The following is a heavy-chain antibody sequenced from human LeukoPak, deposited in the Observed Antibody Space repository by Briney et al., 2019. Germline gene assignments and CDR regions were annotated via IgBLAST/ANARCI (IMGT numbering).Heavy chain of an antibody. CDR2: IYYSGST. CDR1: GGSISSYY. CDR3: AREWSGYYPVD. V-gene: IGHV4-59*01. D-gene: IGHD3-3*01. J-gene: IGHJ4*02. Sequence: PSETLSLTCTVSGGSISSYYWSWIRQPPGKGLEWIGYIYYSGSTNYNPSLKSRVTISVDTSKNQFSLKLSSVTAADTAVYYCAREWSGYYPVDWGQGTLVTVSS.